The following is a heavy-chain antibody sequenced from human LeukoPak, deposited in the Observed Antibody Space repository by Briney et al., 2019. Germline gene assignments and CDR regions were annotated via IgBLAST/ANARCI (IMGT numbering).Heavy chain of an antibody. CDR2: INPNSGGT. CDR3: ARESPGSSGWSYYYYYMDV. J-gene: IGHJ6*03. V-gene: IGHV1-2*02. CDR1: GYTFTGYY. D-gene: IGHD6-19*01. Sequence: ASVKVPCKASGYTFTGYYMHWVRQAPGQGLEWMGWINPNSGGTNYAQKFQGRVTMTRDTSISTAYMELSSLRSEDTAVYYCARESPGSSGWSYYYYYMDVWGKGTTVTISS.